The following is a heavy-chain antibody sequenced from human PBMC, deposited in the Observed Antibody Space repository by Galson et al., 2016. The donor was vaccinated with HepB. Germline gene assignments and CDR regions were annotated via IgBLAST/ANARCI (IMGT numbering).Heavy chain of an antibody. V-gene: IGHV1-69*13. CDR1: GGTFSNYP. Sequence: SVKVSCKASGGTFSNYPFNWVRQAPGQGLEWMGGIIPIFGTPIYAQKFEGRVTITADDSTNTTYMALSSLKSEDTAVYYCATGGSSWFGPLGYWGQGALVTVSS. D-gene: IGHD6-13*01. CDR2: IIPIFGTP. J-gene: IGHJ4*02. CDR3: ATGGSSWFGPLGY.